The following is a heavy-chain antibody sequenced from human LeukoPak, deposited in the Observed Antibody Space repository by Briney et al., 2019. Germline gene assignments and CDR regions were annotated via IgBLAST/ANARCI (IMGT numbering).Heavy chain of an antibody. Sequence: GGTLRLSCAASGFTFSSYEMNWVRQAPGKGLEWVSYISSSGSTIYYADSVKGRFTISRDNAKNSLYLQMNSLRAEDTAVYYCAELGITMIGGVWGKGTTVTISS. CDR3: AELGITMIGGV. CDR1: GFTFSSYE. D-gene: IGHD3-10*02. J-gene: IGHJ6*04. V-gene: IGHV3-48*03. CDR2: ISSSGSTI.